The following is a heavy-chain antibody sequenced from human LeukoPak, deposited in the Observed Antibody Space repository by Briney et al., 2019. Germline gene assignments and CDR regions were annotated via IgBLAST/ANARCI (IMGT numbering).Heavy chain of an antibody. J-gene: IGHJ3*02. Sequence: SETLSLTCAVSGGSISSSNWWSWVRQPPGKGLEWIGEIYRSGSTNYNPSLKSRVTISVDKSKNQFSLKLSSVTAADTAVYYCARHFGSGYDAFDIWGQGTMVTVSS. CDR1: GGSISSSNW. CDR2: IYRSGST. V-gene: IGHV4-4*02. D-gene: IGHD3-10*01. CDR3: ARHFGSGYDAFDI.